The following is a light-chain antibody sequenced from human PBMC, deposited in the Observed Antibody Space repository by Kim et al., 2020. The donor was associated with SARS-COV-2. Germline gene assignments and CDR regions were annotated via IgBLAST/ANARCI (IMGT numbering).Light chain of an antibody. CDR3: QQSYSTPLT. V-gene: IGKV1-39*01. CDR1: QSISSY. J-gene: IGKJ4*01. Sequence: DIQMTQSPSSLSASVGDIVTITCRASQSISSYLNWYQQKPGKAPKLLIYGASSLQSGVPSRFSGSGSGTDFTLTISSLQPEDFATYYCQQSYSTPLTFGGGTKVEI. CDR2: GAS.